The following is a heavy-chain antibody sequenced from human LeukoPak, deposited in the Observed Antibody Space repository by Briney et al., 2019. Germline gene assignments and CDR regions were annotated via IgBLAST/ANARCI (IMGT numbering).Heavy chain of an antibody. Sequence: SQTLSLTCAISRDSVSGNSAAWNWIRQSPSRGLEWLGRTYYRSKWYNDYAVSVKSRITINPDTSKNQFSLQLNSVTPEDTAVYYCARGSGSYPMVWFDPWGQGTLVTVSS. J-gene: IGHJ5*02. V-gene: IGHV6-1*01. CDR1: RDSVSGNSAA. CDR3: ARGSGSYPMVWFDP. CDR2: TYYRSKWYN. D-gene: IGHD3-10*01.